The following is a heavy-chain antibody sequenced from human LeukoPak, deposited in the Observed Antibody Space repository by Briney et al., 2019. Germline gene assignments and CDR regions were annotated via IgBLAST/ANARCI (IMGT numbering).Heavy chain of an antibody. V-gene: IGHV4-59*12. J-gene: IGHJ3*02. D-gene: IGHD3-10*01. Sequence: SETLSLTCTISGGSISIYYWSWIRQTPGKGLEWIGYIYNGGNTNYNPSLKSRVTISVDTSRNHFSLKLTSVTAADTAVYYCARLYYYKGVGLYCGAEDFAIWGQGTRVTV. CDR3: ARLYYYKGVGLYCGAEDFAI. CDR1: GGSISIYY. CDR2: IYNGGNT.